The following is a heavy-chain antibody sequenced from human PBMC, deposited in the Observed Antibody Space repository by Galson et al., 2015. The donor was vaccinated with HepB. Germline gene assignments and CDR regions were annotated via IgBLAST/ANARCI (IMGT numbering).Heavy chain of an antibody. V-gene: IGHV3-23*01. CDR2: ISGNGDST. J-gene: IGHJ4*02. CDR1: GFAFDTHA. CDR3: AKGYGLFDY. D-gene: IGHD5-18*01. Sequence: SLRLSCAASGFAFDTHAMSWVRQAPGRGLEWISGISGNGDSTFYADSVKGRFTVSRDNSNNMLYLQMNSLRAENAGLYFCAKGYGLFDYWGQGILVTVSS.